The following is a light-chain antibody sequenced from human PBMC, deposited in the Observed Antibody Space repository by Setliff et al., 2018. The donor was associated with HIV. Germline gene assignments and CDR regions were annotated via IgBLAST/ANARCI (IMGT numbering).Light chain of an antibody. V-gene: IGLV2-14*03. CDR3: SSYRSTSALGV. CDR1: SSDVGGYDY. CDR2: DVS. J-gene: IGLJ2*01. Sequence: QSALTQPASVSGSPGQSITISCTGTSSDVGGYDYVSWYQQHAGQAPKLMIYDVSNRPSGVSDRFYASKSGNTASLTISGLQTEDEADYYCSSYRSTSALGVFGGGTKVTVL.